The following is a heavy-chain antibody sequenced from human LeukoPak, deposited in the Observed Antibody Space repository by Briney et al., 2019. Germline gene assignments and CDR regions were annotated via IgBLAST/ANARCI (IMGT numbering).Heavy chain of an antibody. J-gene: IGHJ4*02. V-gene: IGHV3-23*01. CDR2: ISESGGST. CDR1: RFTFSTSA. CDR3: AKGSF. D-gene: IGHD3-10*01. Sequence: GGSLRLSCVVSRFTFSTSAMSWVRQAPGKGLEWVSGISESGGSTYYADSVKGRFTSSRDNSKNTLYLQMNNLRAEDTAAYYCAKGSFWGQGTLVTVSS.